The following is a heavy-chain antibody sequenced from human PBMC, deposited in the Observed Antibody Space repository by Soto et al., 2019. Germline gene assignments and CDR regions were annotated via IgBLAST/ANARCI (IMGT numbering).Heavy chain of an antibody. CDR2: MNPNSGDT. CDR1: GYTFTRYD. J-gene: IGHJ4*02. CDR3: VRGDRNY. V-gene: IGHV1-8*01. Sequence: ASVKVSCKASGYTFTRYDINWVRQATGQGLEWMGWMNPNSGDTGYAQKFQGRVTMTRNTSTNTAYMELSSLRSEDTAVYYCVRGDRNYWGQGTLVTVSS.